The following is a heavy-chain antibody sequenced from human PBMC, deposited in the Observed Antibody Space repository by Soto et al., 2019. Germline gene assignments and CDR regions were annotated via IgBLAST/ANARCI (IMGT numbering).Heavy chain of an antibody. Sequence: GGSLRLSCAASGFTFSSYWMSWVRQAPGKGLEWVANIKQDGSEKYYVDSVKGRFTISRDNAKNSLYLQMNSLRAEDTAVYYCARWSHSGYRADGNYYYYYGMDVWGQGATVTVSS. CDR3: ARWSHSGYRADGNYYYYYGMDV. J-gene: IGHJ6*02. D-gene: IGHD5-12*01. CDR2: IKQDGSEK. CDR1: GFTFSSYW. V-gene: IGHV3-7*01.